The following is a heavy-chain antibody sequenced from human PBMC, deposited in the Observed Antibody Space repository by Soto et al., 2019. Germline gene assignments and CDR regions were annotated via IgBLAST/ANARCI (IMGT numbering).Heavy chain of an antibody. V-gene: IGHV4-59*01. CDR2: IYYSGST. J-gene: IGHJ5*02. D-gene: IGHD1-1*01. CDR3: ARVLELEKYNWFDP. CDR1: GGSISSYY. Sequence: SETLSLTCTVSGGSISSYYWSWIRQPPGKGLEWIGYIYYSGSTNYNPSLKSRVTISVDTSKNQFSLKLSSVTAADTAVYYCARVLELEKYNWFDPWGQGTLVTVSS.